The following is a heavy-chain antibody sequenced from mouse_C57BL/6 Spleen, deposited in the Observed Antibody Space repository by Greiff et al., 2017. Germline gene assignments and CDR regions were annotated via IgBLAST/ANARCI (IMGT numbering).Heavy chain of an antibody. CDR1: GYSFTGYY. CDR2: INPSTGGT. J-gene: IGHJ4*01. V-gene: IGHV1-42*01. Sequence: VQLQQSGPELVKPGASVKISCKASGYSFTGYYMNWVKQSPEKSLEWIGVINPSTGGTTYNQKFKAKATLTVDKSSSTAYMQLKSLTSEDSAVYYCARRGRRDYAMDYWGQGTSVTVSS. CDR3: ARRGRRDYAMDY.